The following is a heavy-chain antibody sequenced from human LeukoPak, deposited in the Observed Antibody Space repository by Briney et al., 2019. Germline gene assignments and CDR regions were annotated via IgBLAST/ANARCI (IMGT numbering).Heavy chain of an antibody. V-gene: IGHV1-2*02. CDR3: ARMVPVRGGYNIIDY. D-gene: IGHD5-24*01. CDR2: INPNSGGT. Sequence: ASVKVSCKASGYTFTGYYMHWVRQAPGQGLEWMGWINPNSGGTNYAQKFQGRVTMTRDTSISTAYMELSRLRSDDTAVYYCARMVPVRGGYNIIDYWGQGTLVTVSS. J-gene: IGHJ4*02. CDR1: GYTFTGYY.